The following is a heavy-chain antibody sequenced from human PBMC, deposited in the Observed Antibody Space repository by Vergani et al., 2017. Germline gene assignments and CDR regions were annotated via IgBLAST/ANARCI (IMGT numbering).Heavy chain of an antibody. J-gene: IGHJ6*02. V-gene: IGHV3-11*04. Sequence: QVQLVESAGGVVQPGGSLRLSCAASGFTFSDYYMSWIRQAPGKGLEWISYISSSGHTTYYADSVKGRSTLSRDNAKNSLFLQINSLRAEDTAVYYCARMVPWYWDVWGQGTTVTVSS. CDR1: GFTFSDYY. CDR3: ARMVPWYWDV. D-gene: IGHD3-10*01. CDR2: ISSSGHTT.